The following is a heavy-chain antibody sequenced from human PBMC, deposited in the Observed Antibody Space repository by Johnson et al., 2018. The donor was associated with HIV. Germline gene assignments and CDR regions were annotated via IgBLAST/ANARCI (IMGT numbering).Heavy chain of an antibody. J-gene: IGHJ3*02. Sequence: MLLVESGGGVVQPGRSLRLSCAASGFTFSSYAMHWVRQAPGKGLQYVSAISSHGGSTYYANSVKGRFTISRDNSRNRLYLQMGRRRVGDMAVYYCARDVASVYGSGDHAFDIWGQGKMVTVSS. D-gene: IGHD3-10*01. CDR1: GFTFSSYA. CDR3: ARDVASVYGSGDHAFDI. V-gene: IGHV3-64*01. CDR2: ISSHGGST.